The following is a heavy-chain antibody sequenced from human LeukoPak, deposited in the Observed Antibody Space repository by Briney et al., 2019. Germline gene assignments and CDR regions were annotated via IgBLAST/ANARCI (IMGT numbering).Heavy chain of an antibody. D-gene: IGHD2-2*01. Sequence: GGSLRLSCAASGFTVSSNYMSWVRQAPGKGLEWVSVIYSGGSTYYADSVKGRFTISRDNSKYTLYLQMNSLRAEDTAVYYCARDRRYCSSTSCPHDAFDIWGQGTMVTVSS. J-gene: IGHJ3*02. CDR1: GFTVSSNY. CDR3: ARDRRYCSSTSCPHDAFDI. V-gene: IGHV3-66*02. CDR2: IYSGGST.